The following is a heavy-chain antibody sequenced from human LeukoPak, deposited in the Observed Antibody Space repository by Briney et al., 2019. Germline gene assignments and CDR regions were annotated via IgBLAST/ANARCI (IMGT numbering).Heavy chain of an antibody. J-gene: IGHJ6*03. CDR1: GGSISSGSYY. V-gene: IGHV4-61*02. Sequence: SETLSLTCTVSGGSISSGSYYWSWIRQPAGTGLEWIGRIYTSGSTNYNPSLKSRVTISVDTSKNQFSLKLSSVTAADTAVYYCASSEVDYYDSSGFYYYYMDVWGKGTTVTVSS. CDR3: ASSEVDYYDSSGFYYYYMDV. CDR2: IYTSGST. D-gene: IGHD3-22*01.